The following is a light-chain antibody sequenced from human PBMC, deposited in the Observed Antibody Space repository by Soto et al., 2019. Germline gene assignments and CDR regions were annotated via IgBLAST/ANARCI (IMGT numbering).Light chain of an antibody. CDR1: HSISSS. V-gene: IGKV1-5*03. CDR2: EAS. J-gene: IGKJ1*01. Sequence: DIQMTQSPSTLSASVGDRVTITCRASHSISSSLAWYQQKPGKAPKVLIYEASSLERGVPARFSGGGFGTDFTLTITSLQPDDFATYYCQQYDSYWTFGQGTKVEIK. CDR3: QQYDSYWT.